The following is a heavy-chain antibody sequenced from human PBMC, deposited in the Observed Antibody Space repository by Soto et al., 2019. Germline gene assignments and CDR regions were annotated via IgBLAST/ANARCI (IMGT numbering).Heavy chain of an antibody. CDR3: ARTAGYVYQLLFNY. CDR2: IYYSGST. Sequence: SETLCVTCTFSGGSISSGDYYWSWIRQPPGKGLEWIGYIYYSGSTYYAPSLKSRLSISLDTSKNQFSLNLSSVTAADTAVYYCARTAGYVYQLLFNYWGQGALVTV. V-gene: IGHV4-30-4*01. J-gene: IGHJ4*02. CDR1: GGSISSGDYY. D-gene: IGHD2-2*01.